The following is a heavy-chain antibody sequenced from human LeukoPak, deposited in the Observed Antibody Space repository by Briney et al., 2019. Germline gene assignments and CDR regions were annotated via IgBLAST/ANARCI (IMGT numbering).Heavy chain of an antibody. CDR2: IYNGGTT. D-gene: IGHD3-16*01. J-gene: IGHJ4*02. CDR1: GVTSNY. Sequence: PGGSLRLSCAASGVTSNYMTWVRPARGKGLEWVSVIYNGGTTYYADSVKGRFTISRDNSKSTLFLYLQMDSLRTDDTAVYYCAGGGEAARSLDYWGQGTLVTVSS. V-gene: IGHV3-66*02. CDR3: AGGGEAARSLDY.